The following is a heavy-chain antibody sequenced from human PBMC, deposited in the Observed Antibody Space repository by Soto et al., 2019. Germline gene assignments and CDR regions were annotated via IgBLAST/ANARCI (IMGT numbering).Heavy chain of an antibody. CDR1: GFTFSGSA. CDR3: TTLLHLGELSLGGDY. Sequence: GGSLRLSCAASGFTFSGSAMHWVRQASGKGLEWVGRIRSKANSYATVYAASVKGRFTISRDDSKNTAYLQMNSLKTEDTAVYYCTTLLHLGELSLGGDYWGQGTLVTVSS. CDR2: IRSKANSYAT. D-gene: IGHD3-16*02. J-gene: IGHJ4*02. V-gene: IGHV3-73*01.